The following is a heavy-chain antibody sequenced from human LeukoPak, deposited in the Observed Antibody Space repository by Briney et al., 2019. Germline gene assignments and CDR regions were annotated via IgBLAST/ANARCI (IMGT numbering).Heavy chain of an antibody. J-gene: IGHJ4*02. CDR2: ISSSSSTI. V-gene: IGHV3-48*01. CDR1: GFTFSTYS. D-gene: IGHD3-22*01. CDR3: ARGSSSMHYYDSSGYLDY. Sequence: GGSLRLSCAASGFTFSTYSMNWVRQAPGKGLEWVSYISSSSSTIYYADSVKGRFTISRDNSKNTLYLQMNSLRAEDTAVYYCARGSSSMHYYDSSGYLDYWGQGTLVTVSS.